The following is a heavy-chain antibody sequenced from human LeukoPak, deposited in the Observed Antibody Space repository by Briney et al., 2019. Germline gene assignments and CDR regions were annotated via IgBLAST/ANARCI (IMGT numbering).Heavy chain of an antibody. J-gene: IGHJ6*02. V-gene: IGHV1-2*06. D-gene: IGHD3-22*01. CDR3: ARRDYYDSSGYPPDYYYYGMDV. CDR2: INPNSGGT. CDR1: GYTFTGYY. Sequence: ASVKVSCKASGYTFTGYYMHWVRQAPGQGLEWMGRINPNSGGTNYAQKFQGRVTMTRDTSISTAYMELSRLRSDDTAVYYCARRDYYDSSGYPPDYYYYGMDVWGQGTTVTVSS.